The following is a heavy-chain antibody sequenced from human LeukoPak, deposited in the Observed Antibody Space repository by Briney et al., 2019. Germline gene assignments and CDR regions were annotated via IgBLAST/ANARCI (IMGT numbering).Heavy chain of an antibody. CDR2: IYYSGST. V-gene: IGHV4-39*01. Sequence: SETLSLTCTVSGASIRSSSYYWGWIRQPPEKGLEYIGSIYYSGSTYYNPSLKSRVTMSVDTSKNQFSLKLSPVTAADTAVYYCARSDCSSTSCYDWFDPWGQGTLVTVSS. D-gene: IGHD2-2*01. J-gene: IGHJ5*02. CDR1: GASIRSSSYY. CDR3: ARSDCSSTSCYDWFDP.